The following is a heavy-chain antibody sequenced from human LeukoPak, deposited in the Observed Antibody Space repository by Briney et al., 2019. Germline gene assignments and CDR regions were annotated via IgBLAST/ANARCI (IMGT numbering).Heavy chain of an antibody. CDR3: ARVSAPVGAWLGAHYYYYYYMDV. V-gene: IGHV1-8*03. CDR2: MNPNSGNT. CDR1: GYTFTSYD. Sequence: ASVKVSCKASGYTFTSYDINWVRQATGQGLEWMGWMNPNSGNTGYAQKFQGRVTITRNTSISTAYMELSSLRSEDTAVYYCARVSAPVGAWLGAHYYYYYYMDVWGKGTTVTVSS. J-gene: IGHJ6*03. D-gene: IGHD1-26*01.